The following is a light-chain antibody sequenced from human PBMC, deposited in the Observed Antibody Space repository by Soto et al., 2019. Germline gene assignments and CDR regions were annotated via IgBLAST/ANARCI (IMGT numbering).Light chain of an antibody. V-gene: IGKV3-20*01. CDR3: QQYGSLVT. CDR2: GTS. CDR1: QSVSSSY. Sequence: EIVFTQSPGTLSLSPGERATLSCRASQSVSSSYLAWYQHKPGRAPRLLIDGTSSRATGIPDRFSGSGSGTDFTLTISRLEPEDLAVYYCQQYGSLVTFGQGTKVDIK. J-gene: IGKJ1*01.